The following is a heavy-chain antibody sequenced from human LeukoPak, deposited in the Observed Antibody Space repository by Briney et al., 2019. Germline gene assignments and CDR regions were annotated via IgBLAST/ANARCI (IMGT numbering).Heavy chain of an antibody. CDR3: TRTGSTGGY. V-gene: IGHV4-61*01. D-gene: IGHD1-7*01. CDR1: GGSVSGGNYY. CDR2: IHYSGST. Sequence: SETLSLTCTVSGGSVSGGNYYCSWIRQSPGKGLERIGYIHYSGSTVYNPSLKSRVTMSIDTSKNQFSLNLSSATAADTAVYYCTRTGSTGGYWGQGTLVTVSS. J-gene: IGHJ4*02.